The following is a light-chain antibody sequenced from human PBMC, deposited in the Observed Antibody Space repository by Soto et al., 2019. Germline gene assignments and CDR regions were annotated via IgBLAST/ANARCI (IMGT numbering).Light chain of an antibody. CDR3: SSYTSSSNLVV. CDR2: DVS. J-gene: IGLJ2*01. V-gene: IGLV2-14*01. CDR1: SSDVGGYNY. Sequence: QSALTQPASVSGSPGQSITISCTGTSSDVGGYNYVSWYQQHPGKAPKLMIYDVSNRPSGVSNRFSGSKSGNTASLTISGLQGEEEADYYCSSYTSSSNLVVFGGGTKLTVL.